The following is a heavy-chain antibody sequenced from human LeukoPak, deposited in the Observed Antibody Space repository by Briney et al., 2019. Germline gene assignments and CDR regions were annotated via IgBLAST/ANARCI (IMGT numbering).Heavy chain of an antibody. CDR3: ARGMVRGVPGIDY. Sequence: SETLSLTCTVSGGSISSSSYYWGWIRQPPGKGLEWIGSIYYSGSTNYNPSLKSRVTISVDTSKNQFSLKLSSVTAADTAVYYCARGMVRGVPGIDYWGQGTLVTVSS. J-gene: IGHJ4*02. CDR2: IYYSGST. CDR1: GGSISSSSYY. V-gene: IGHV4-39*07. D-gene: IGHD3-10*01.